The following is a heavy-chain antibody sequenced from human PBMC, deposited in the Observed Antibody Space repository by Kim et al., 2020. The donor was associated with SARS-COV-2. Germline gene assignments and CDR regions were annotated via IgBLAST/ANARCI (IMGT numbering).Heavy chain of an antibody. V-gene: IGHV3-33*05. D-gene: IGHD2-2*01. J-gene: IGHJ1*01. CDR2: ISYDGSNK. CDR1: GFTFSSYG. CDR3: ARSSQDIVVVPAAN. Sequence: GGSLRLSCAASGFTFSSYGMHWVRQAPGKGLEWVAVISYDGSNKYYTDSVKGRFTISRDNSKNTLYLQMNSLRAEDTAVYYCARSSQDIVVVPAANWGQG.